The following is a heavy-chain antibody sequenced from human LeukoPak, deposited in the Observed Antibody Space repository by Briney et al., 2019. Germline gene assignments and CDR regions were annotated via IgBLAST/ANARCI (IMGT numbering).Heavy chain of an antibody. D-gene: IGHD3-3*01. CDR2: IYYSGST. CDR3: AMSYYDFWSGSYYFDY. J-gene: IGHJ4*02. V-gene: IGHV4-59*01. Sequence: SETLSLTCTVSGGSISSYYWSWIRQPPGKGLEWIGYIYYSGSTNYNPSLKSRVTISVDTSKNQFSLKLSSVTAADTAVYYCAMSYYDFWSGSYYFDYWGQGTLVTVSS. CDR1: GGSISSYY.